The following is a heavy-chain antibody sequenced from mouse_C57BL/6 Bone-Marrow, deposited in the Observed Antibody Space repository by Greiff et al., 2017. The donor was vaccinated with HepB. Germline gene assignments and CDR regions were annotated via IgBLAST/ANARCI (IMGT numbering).Heavy chain of an antibody. D-gene: IGHD1-1*01. CDR2: IYPSDSET. J-gene: IGHJ2*01. CDR1: GYTFTSYW. V-gene: IGHV1-61*01. Sequence: QVQLQQPGAELVRPGSSVKLSCKASGYTFTSYWMDWVKQRPGQGLEWIGNIYPSDSETQYNQKFKDKATLTVDKSSSTAYMQLSGLTSEDSAVYYCARFPYFITTVVADYWGQGTTLTVSS. CDR3: ARFPYFITTVVADY.